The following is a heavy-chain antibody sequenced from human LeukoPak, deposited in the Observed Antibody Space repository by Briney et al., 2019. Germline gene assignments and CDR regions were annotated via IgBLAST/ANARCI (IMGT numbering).Heavy chain of an antibody. CDR2: ISYDGSNK. J-gene: IGHJ4*02. CDR3: ANGKGFPAPYYFDY. CDR1: GFTFSSYG. V-gene: IGHV3-30*18. Sequence: GRSLRLSCAASGFTFSSYGMHWVRQAPGKGLEWVAVISYDGSNKYYADSVKGRFTISRDNSKNTLYLQMNSLRAEDTAVYYCANGKGFPAPYYFDYWGQGTLVTVSS.